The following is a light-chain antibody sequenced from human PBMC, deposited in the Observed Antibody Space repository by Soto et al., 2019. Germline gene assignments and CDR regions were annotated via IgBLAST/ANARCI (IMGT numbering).Light chain of an antibody. Sequence: DIQMTQSPSSLSASVGDGVTITCRASQSISSYLNWYQQKPGKAPKLLIYAASSLQSGVPSRFSGSGSGTDFTLTISSLQPEDFATYYCQQANIVPLTFGGGTKVDIK. CDR3: QQANIVPLT. CDR2: AAS. V-gene: IGKV1-39*01. J-gene: IGKJ4*01. CDR1: QSISSY.